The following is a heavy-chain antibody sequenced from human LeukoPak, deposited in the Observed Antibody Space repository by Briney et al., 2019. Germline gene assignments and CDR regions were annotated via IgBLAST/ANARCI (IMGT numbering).Heavy chain of an antibody. CDR2: IYYSGST. J-gene: IGHJ6*02. D-gene: IGHD6-13*01. CDR1: GGSISSSSYY. CDR3: GAYIAAAGSAVRPYYYYGMDV. Sequence: SETLSLTCTDSGGSISSSSYYWGWIRQPPGKGLEWIGSIYYSGSTYYNPSLKSRVTISVDTSKNQFSLKLSSVTAADTAVYYCGAYIAAAGSAVRPYYYYGMDVWGQGTTVTVSS. V-gene: IGHV4-39*01.